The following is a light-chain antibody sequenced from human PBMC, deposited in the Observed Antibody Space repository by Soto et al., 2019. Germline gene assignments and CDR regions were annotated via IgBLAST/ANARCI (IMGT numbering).Light chain of an antibody. Sequence: EIVLTQSPGTLSLSPGERATLSCRASQSVSSSYLDWYQQKPGQAPRLLIYGASSRATGIPDRFSGRGSGTDFTLTISRLEPEDFAVYYCQQYGSSRWTFGQGTKVEIK. V-gene: IGKV3-20*01. CDR2: GAS. J-gene: IGKJ1*01. CDR3: QQYGSSRWT. CDR1: QSVSSSY.